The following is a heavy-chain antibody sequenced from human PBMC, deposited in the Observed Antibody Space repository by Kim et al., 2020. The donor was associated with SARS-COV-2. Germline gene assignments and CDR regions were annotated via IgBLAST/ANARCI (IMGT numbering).Heavy chain of an antibody. CDR3: ARWRRSSPNWLYVIPLQH. CDR2: INHSGST. D-gene: IGHD3-9*01. CDR1: GGSFSGYY. Sequence: SETLSLTCAVYGGSFSGYYWSWIRQPPGKGLEWIGEINHSGSTNYNPSLKSRVTISVDTSKNQFSLKLSSVTAADTAVYYCARWRRSSPNWLYVIPLQHWGQGTLVTVSS. J-gene: IGHJ1*01. V-gene: IGHV4-34*01.